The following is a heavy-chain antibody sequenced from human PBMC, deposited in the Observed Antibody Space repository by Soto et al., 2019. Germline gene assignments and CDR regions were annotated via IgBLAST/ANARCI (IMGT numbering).Heavy chain of an antibody. D-gene: IGHD2-21*02. J-gene: IGHJ4*02. CDR1: GFTFSSYA. Sequence: EVQLLESGGGLVQPGGSLRLSCAASGFTFSSYAMSWVRQAPGKGLEWVSAISGSGGSTYYADSVKGRFTISRDNSKNTLYLQMNSLRAEDTAVYYCAKGSAHCGGDCYYFDYWGQGTLVTVSS. CDR3: AKGSAHCGGDCYYFDY. CDR2: ISGSGGST. V-gene: IGHV3-23*01.